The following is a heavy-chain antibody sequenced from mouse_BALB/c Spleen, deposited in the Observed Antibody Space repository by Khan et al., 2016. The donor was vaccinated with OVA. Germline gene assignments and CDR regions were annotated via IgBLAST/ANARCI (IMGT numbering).Heavy chain of an antibody. V-gene: IGHV5-6*01. D-gene: IGHD4-1*01. CDR3: ASHLTGPFTY. CDR2: FSSDGYYT. Sequence: LVASAVALLKPGMSLTLSCAASGFTFSSYSLSWVRPTLDKRLECVVTFSSDGYYTYYPDIVKGRFTSSRSTAKHTLYLLMISLKSENTSMDYCASHLTGPFTYWS. CDR1: GFTFSSYS. J-gene: IGHJ2*01.